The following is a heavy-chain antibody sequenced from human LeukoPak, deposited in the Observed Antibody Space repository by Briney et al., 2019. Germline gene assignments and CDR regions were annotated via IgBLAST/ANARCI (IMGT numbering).Heavy chain of an antibody. CDR3: ARDLGSSWCRFDP. J-gene: IGHJ5*02. D-gene: IGHD6-13*01. Sequence: PGGSLRLSCAASGFTFSSYSMNWVRQAPGKGLEWVPSISSSSSYIYYADSVKGRFTISRDNAKNSLYLQMNSLRAEDTAVYYCARDLGSSWCRFDPWGQGTLVTVSS. V-gene: IGHV3-21*01. CDR1: GFTFSSYS. CDR2: ISSSSSYI.